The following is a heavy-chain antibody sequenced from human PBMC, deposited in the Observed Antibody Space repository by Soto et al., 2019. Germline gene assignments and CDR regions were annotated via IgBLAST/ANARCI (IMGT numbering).Heavy chain of an antibody. D-gene: IGHD3-3*01. J-gene: IGHJ6*02. V-gene: IGHV3-48*03. CDR3: VRDFSRFLEWPTKGYHYFGMDA. CDR2: INGNGTTT. CDR1: GFTFSRYE. Sequence: EVQLDESGGGWVQPGGSLRLSCVVSGFTFSRYEMNWVRQAPGKGLEWISYINGNGTTTYYGASVKGRFTISRDNAKNSLDLQMNGLRADDSALYYCVRDFSRFLEWPTKGYHYFGMDAWGRGTTVTVS.